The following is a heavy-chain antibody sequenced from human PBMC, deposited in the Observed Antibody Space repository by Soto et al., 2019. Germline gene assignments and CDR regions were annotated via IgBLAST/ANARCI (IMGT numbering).Heavy chain of an antibody. J-gene: IGHJ6*03. CDR3: ARAKTDHYYYYYMGV. Sequence: VGSLRLSCAASGFTFSSYWMSWVRQAPGKGLEWVANIEQDGSEKYYVDSVKGRFTISRDNAKNSLYLQMNSLRAEDTAVYYCARAKTDHYYYYYMGVWGKGTTVTVSS. CDR2: IEQDGSEK. V-gene: IGHV3-7*01. CDR1: GFTFSSYW.